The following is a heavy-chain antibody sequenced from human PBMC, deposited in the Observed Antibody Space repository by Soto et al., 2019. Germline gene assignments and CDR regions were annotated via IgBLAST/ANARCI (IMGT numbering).Heavy chain of an antibody. CDR1: GYTFSTHA. CDR2: INGGTGQT. V-gene: IGHV1-3*01. D-gene: IGHD1-1*01. Sequence: GASVKVSCKASGYTFSTHAMHWVRQAPGQSLEWMGWINGGTGQTKHSHRFQDRVSITRDTSASTAYMELSSLRSEDTAVYYCARGKRREDHYFYYGLDIWGQGTTVIVSS. J-gene: IGHJ6*01. CDR3: ARGKRREDHYFYYGLDI.